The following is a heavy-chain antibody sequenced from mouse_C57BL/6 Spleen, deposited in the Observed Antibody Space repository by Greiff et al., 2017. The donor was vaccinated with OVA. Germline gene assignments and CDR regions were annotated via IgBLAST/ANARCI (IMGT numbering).Heavy chain of an antibody. V-gene: IGHV1-52*01. D-gene: IGHD2-5*01. J-gene: IGHJ2*01. CDR3: ARLDYSNYYFDY. Sequence: QVQLKQPGAELVRPGSSVKLSCKASGYTFTSYWMHWVKQRPIQGLEWIGNIDPSDSETHYNQKFKDKATLTVDKSSSTAYMQLSSLTSEDSAVYYCARLDYSNYYFDYWGQGTTLTVSS. CDR1: GYTFTSYW. CDR2: IDPSDSET.